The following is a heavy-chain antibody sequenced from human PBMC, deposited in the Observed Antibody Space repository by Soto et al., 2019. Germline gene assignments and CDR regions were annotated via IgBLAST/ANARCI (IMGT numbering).Heavy chain of an antibody. D-gene: IGHD6-6*01. CDR2: IGTAGDT. Sequence: GGSLRLSCAASGFTFSSYDMHWVRQATGKGLEWVSAIGTAGDTYYPGSVKGRFTISRENAKNSLYLHMNSLRAGDTAVYYCARGRVAARRDYYYGMDVWGQGTTVTVSS. V-gene: IGHV3-13*01. J-gene: IGHJ6*02. CDR3: ARGRVAARRDYYYGMDV. CDR1: GFTFSSYD.